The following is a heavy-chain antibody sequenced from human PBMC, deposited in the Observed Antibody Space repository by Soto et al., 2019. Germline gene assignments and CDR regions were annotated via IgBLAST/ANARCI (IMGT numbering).Heavy chain of an antibody. CDR1: GFSFSSYA. Sequence: PGGSLRLSCAASGFSFSSYAMSWVRQAPGRGLEWVSGITYSGGATHYADSVKGHFTISRDNSKNTLNLHMNRLRVEDTAVDYCARVRMAGDFDSWGQGTMVTGSS. J-gene: IGHJ3*02. CDR3: ARVRMAGDFDS. V-gene: IGHV3-23*01. D-gene: IGHD6-19*01. CDR2: ITYSGGAT.